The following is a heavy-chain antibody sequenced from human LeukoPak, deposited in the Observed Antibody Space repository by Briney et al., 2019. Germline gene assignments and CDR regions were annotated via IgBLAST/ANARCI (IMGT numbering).Heavy chain of an antibody. Sequence: PGGSLRLSCAASGFTFSNYEMNWVRQAPGRGLEWISYISGGCGSTIYYADSVKGRFTISRDDAKSSLFLQMNSLIAGDTAVYYCARYAGYSSGWDYYYGLDVWGKGTTVTVSS. CDR2: ISGGCGSTI. V-gene: IGHV3-48*03. D-gene: IGHD6-19*01. J-gene: IGHJ6*04. CDR3: ARYAGYSSGWDYYYGLDV. CDR1: GFTFSNYE.